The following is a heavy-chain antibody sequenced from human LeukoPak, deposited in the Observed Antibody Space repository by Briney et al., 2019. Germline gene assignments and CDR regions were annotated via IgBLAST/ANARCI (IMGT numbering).Heavy chain of an antibody. V-gene: IGHV3-30*03. CDR1: GFTFGSYG. CDR3: ARVSGYSNYDGDY. D-gene: IGHD4-11*01. CDR2: ISDDGSNK. Sequence: GGSLRLSCAASGFTFGSYGMHWVRQAPGKGLEWVAVISDDGSNKYYADSVKGRFTISRDNSKNTLYLQMNSLRAEDTAVYYCARVSGYSNYDGDYWGQGTLVTVSS. J-gene: IGHJ4*02.